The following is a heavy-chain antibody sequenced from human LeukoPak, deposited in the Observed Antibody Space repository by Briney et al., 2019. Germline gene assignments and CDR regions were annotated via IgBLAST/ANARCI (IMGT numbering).Heavy chain of an antibody. V-gene: IGHV3-7*04. J-gene: IGHJ4*02. D-gene: IGHD2-21*01. CDR3: VRGDWYFES. CDR1: GFTVSSNY. CDR2: INRDGTEK. Sequence: PGGSLRLSCAASGFTVSSNYMNWVRQAPGKGLQWVANINRDGTEKHFLDSVEGRFTISRDNAKKSLYLLMNSLRPQDTAVYFCVRGDWYFESWGQGTLVTVSS.